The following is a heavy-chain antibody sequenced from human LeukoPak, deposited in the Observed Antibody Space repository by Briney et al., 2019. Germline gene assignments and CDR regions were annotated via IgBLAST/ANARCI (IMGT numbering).Heavy chain of an antibody. Sequence: SETLSLTCVGHGGDFSTYFWSWIRQSPGKGLEWIGEVDHSGRTKYNPALESRVTISVDRSKNQFSLKLSSVTAADTAVYYCARDGFLDRSEGYYYYMDVWGKGTTVTVSS. V-gene: IGHV4-34*01. D-gene: IGHD3/OR15-3a*01. J-gene: IGHJ6*03. CDR1: GGDFSTYF. CDR2: VDHSGRT. CDR3: ARDGFLDRSEGYYYYMDV.